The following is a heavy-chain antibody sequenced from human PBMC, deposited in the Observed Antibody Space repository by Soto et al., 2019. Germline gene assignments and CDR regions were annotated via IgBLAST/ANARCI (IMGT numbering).Heavy chain of an antibody. CDR3: AKGGSGNYLTYYYYYGMDV. CDR2: ISYDGTNK. J-gene: IGHJ6*02. Sequence: QVQLVESGGGVVQPGRSLRLSCEASGFTFRNNGMHWVRQVPGKGLEWVAVISYDGTNKYYADSVKGRFTISRDISKNTVYLQMNNLRTEDTAMYYCAKGGSGNYLTYYYYYGMDVWGLGTTVTVSS. V-gene: IGHV3-30*18. D-gene: IGHD3-22*01. CDR1: GFTFRNNG.